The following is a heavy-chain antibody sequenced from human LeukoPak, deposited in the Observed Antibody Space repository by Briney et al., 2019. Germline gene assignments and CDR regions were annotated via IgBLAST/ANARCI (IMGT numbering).Heavy chain of an antibody. V-gene: IGHV1-58*02. CDR3: AADPANYYYYGMDV. CDR1: GFTFTSSA. CDR2: IVVGSGNT. Sequence: SVKASCKASGFTFTSSAMQWVRQARGQRLEWIGWIVVGSGNTNYAQKFQERVTITRDMSTSTAYMELSSLRSEDTAVYYCAADPANYYYYGMDVWGQGTTVTVSS. J-gene: IGHJ6*02.